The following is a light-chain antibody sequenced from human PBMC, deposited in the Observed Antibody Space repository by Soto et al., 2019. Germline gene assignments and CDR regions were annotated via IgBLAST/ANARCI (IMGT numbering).Light chain of an antibody. J-gene: IGLJ1*01. CDR2: EVS. CDR3: GSYTNTTYV. CDR1: STDVDDYYL. Sequence: QSSLSQPACVSWSPAQSITISCTAASTDVDDYYLVSWYQHHPGKAPKLIIYEVSNRPSGVSHRFSASMSGNTASLTISGLQAEDEADYYCGSYTNTTYVFGTGTKVT. V-gene: IGLV2-14*01.